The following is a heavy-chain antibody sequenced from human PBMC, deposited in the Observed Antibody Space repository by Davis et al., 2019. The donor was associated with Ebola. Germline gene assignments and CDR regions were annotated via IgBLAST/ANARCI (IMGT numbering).Heavy chain of an antibody. CDR1: GFTFDDYA. Sequence: GGSLRLSCAASGFTFDDYAMHWVRQAPGKGLEWVSGISWNSGSIGYADSVKGRFTISRDNAKNSLYLQMNSLRDEDTAVYYCARDASTVTTNWFDPWGQGTLVTVSS. J-gene: IGHJ5*02. CDR3: ARDASTVTTNWFDP. V-gene: IGHV3-9*01. CDR2: ISWNSGSI. D-gene: IGHD4-17*01.